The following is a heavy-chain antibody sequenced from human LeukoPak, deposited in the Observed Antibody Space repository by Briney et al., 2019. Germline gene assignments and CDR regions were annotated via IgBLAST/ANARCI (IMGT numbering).Heavy chain of an antibody. V-gene: IGHV3-30*03. Sequence: GRSLRLSRAASGFTFSSYGMHWVRQAPGKGLEWVAVISYDGSNKYYADSVKGRFTISRDNSKNTLYLQMNSLRAEDTAVYYCARWGSGWSAFDHWGQGTLVTVSS. CDR2: ISYDGSNK. CDR3: ARWGSGWSAFDH. J-gene: IGHJ4*02. D-gene: IGHD6-19*01. CDR1: GFTFSSYG.